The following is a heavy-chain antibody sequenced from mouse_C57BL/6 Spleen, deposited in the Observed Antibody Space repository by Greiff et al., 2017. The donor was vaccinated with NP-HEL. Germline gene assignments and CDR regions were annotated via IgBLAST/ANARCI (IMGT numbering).Heavy chain of an antibody. CDR1: GYSFTGYF. Sequence: EVKLQQSGPELVKPGDSVKISCKASGYSFTGYFMNWVMQSHGKSLEWIGRINPYNGDTFYNQKFKGKATLTVDKSSSTAHMELRSLTSEDSAVYYCARRGYYGSSNGYFDVWGTGTTVTVSS. V-gene: IGHV1-20*01. D-gene: IGHD1-1*01. CDR3: ARRGYYGSSNGYFDV. CDR2: INPYNGDT. J-gene: IGHJ1*03.